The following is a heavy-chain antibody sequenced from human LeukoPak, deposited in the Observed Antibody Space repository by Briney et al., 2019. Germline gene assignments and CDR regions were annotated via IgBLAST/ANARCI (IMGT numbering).Heavy chain of an antibody. CDR2: INHSVST. V-gene: IGHV4-34*01. Sequence: SETLSLTCAVYGGSPSVYYWSWIRQPPGKGPEWIGEINHSVSTNYNPSLKSRVTISVDTSKNQFSLKLSSVTAADTAVYYCARHAGYGDYGHYYYYMDVWGKGTTVTVYS. J-gene: IGHJ6*03. CDR3: ARHAGYGDYGHYYYYMDV. D-gene: IGHD4-17*01. CDR1: GGSPSVYY.